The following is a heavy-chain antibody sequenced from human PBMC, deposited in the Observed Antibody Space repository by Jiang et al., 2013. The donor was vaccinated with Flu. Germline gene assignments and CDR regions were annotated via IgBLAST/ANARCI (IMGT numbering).Heavy chain of an antibody. Sequence: TQTLTLTCTFSGFSLSTIGVGVGWIRQPPGEALEWLAFINWNDNERYSPSLQTRLSVTKDTSKSQVVLTLTNMNLVDTATYYCAHIRFLEWLPRFDYWGLGIRVTVSS. CDR3: AHIRFLEWLPRFDY. J-gene: IGHJ4*02. V-gene: IGHV2-5*01. CDR1: GFSLSTIGVG. D-gene: IGHD3-3*01. CDR2: INWNDNE.